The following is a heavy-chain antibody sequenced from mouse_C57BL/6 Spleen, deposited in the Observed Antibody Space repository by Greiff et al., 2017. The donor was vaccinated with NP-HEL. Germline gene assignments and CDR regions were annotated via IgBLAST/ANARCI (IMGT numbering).Heavy chain of an antibody. D-gene: IGHD1-1*01. Sequence: QVQLQQPGAELVKPGASVKLSCKASGYTFTSYWMHWVKQRPGRGFEWIGRIDPNSGGTKYNEKVKSKATLTVDKPSSTAYMQLSSLTSEDSAVYYCASPGSSHWYFDVWGTGTTVTVSS. CDR2: IDPNSGGT. V-gene: IGHV1-72*01. J-gene: IGHJ1*03. CDR1: GYTFTSYW. CDR3: ASPGSSHWYFDV.